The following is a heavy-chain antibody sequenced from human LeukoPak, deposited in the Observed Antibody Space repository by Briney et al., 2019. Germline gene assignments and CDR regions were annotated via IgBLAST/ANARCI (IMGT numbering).Heavy chain of an antibody. CDR1: GYTFTTYY. V-gene: IGHV1-46*01. D-gene: IGHD1-26*01. CDR3: ARDHSGSQHWFDP. J-gene: IGHJ5*02. Sequence: ASVKVSCKASGYTFTTYYVHWVRQAPGQGLEWMGVINPSVGSTSYAQKFQGRVTMTRDTSTSTVYMKMSSLRSEDTAVYYCARDHSGSQHWFDPWGQGTLVTVSS. CDR2: INPSVGST.